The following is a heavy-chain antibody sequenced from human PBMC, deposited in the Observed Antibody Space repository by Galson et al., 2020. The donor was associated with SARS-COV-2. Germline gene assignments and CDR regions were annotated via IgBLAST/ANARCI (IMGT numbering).Heavy chain of an antibody. Sequence: GGSLRLSCAASGFTVSSNYMSWVRQAPGKGLEWVSVIYSGGSTYYADSVKGRFTISRDNSKNTLYLQMNSLRAEDTAVYYCARGSSYSSSRDEFDYWGQGTLVTVSS. D-gene: IGHD6-13*01. CDR1: GFTVSSNY. V-gene: IGHV3-53*01. CDR3: ARGSSYSSSRDEFDY. CDR2: IYSGGST. J-gene: IGHJ4*02.